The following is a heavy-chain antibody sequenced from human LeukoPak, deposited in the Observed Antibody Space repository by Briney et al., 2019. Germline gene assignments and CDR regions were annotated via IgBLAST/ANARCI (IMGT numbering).Heavy chain of an antibody. CDR2: IYSGGRT. CDR3: ARDGEGDRGYSYGYGLDV. Sequence: GGSLRLSCAVSGFTVSGNDVSWVRQAPGKGLEWVSVIYSGGRTHYADSVKGRFTISRDNSKNTLYLQMNSLRAEDTAIYHCARDGEGDRGYSYGYGLDVWGQGTTVTVSS. J-gene: IGHJ6*02. CDR1: GFTVSGND. V-gene: IGHV3-53*01. D-gene: IGHD5-18*01.